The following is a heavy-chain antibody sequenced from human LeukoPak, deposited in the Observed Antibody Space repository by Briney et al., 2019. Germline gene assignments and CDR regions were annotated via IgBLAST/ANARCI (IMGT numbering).Heavy chain of an antibody. CDR1: GFTFSSYS. CDR2: ISSSSVYI. D-gene: IGHD3-3*01. CDR3: ASPLTWSGYFPFGY. Sequence: GGSLRLSCAASGFTFSSYSMNWVRQAPGKGLEWVSSISSSSVYIYSADSVKGRFTISRDNAKNSLYLQMNSLRAEDTAVYYCASPLTWSGYFPFGYWGQGTLVTVSS. V-gene: IGHV3-21*01. J-gene: IGHJ4*02.